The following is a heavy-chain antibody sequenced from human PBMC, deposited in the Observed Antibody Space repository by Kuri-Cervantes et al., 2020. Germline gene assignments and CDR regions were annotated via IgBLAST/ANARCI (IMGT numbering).Heavy chain of an antibody. D-gene: IGHD3-22*01. CDR1: GFAFSSYW. CDR2: IDSDGSTT. Sequence: GGSLRLSCAASGFAFSSYWIHWVRQGPGKGLVWVSRIDSDGSTTRFADSVKGRFTISRDNAKNTLYLQMNSLRAEDTAMYYCAREKRRYDNNGPAFDYWGQETLVTVSS. CDR3: AREKRRYDNNGPAFDY. J-gene: IGHJ4*02. V-gene: IGHV3-74*01.